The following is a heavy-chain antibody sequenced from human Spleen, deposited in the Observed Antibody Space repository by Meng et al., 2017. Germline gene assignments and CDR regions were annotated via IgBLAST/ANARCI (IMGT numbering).Heavy chain of an antibody. D-gene: IGHD3-22*01. V-gene: IGHV3-23*01. Sequence: EVQLLESGGGLVQPGGSLRLSCAASGFTFSNYAMNWVRQAPGKGLEWVSVIGGGGGDTYYADSVKGRFTISRDNSKNTLYLQMDSLRAEDTAVYYCAKETSDSSAFYRYDIWGQGSLVTVSS. CDR2: IGGGGGDT. CDR1: GFTFSNYA. J-gene: IGHJ4*02. CDR3: AKETSDSSAFYRYDI.